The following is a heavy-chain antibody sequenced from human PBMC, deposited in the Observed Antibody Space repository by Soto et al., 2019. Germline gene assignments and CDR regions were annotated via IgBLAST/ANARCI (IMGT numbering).Heavy chain of an antibody. V-gene: IGHV4-30-2*01. CDR3: ARLYGLDAFDI. Sequence: SPTSPGPCVSIGSVGCAWSWIRQPPGKGLEWIGYIYHSGSTYYNPSLKSRVTISVDRSKNQFSLKLSSVTAADTAVYYCARLYGLDAFDIWGQGTMVT. CDR2: IYHSGST. D-gene: IGHD3-16*02. J-gene: IGHJ3*02. CDR1: CVSIGSVGCA.